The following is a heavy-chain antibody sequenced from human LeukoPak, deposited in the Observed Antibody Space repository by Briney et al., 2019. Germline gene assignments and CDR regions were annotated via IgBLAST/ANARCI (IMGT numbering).Heavy chain of an antibody. CDR1: GGSISGYH. CDR3: SRQGVRGVIRTFDF. J-gene: IGHJ4*02. Sequence: SETLSLTCTVSGGSISGYHWTWIRQPPGRGLEWIGNIYYSGSTNYNPSLKSRVSISVDMSKNQFSLKLSSVTAADTAVYYCSRQGVRGVIRTFDFWGQGTLVTVSS. V-gene: IGHV4-59*08. CDR2: IYYSGST. D-gene: IGHD3-10*01.